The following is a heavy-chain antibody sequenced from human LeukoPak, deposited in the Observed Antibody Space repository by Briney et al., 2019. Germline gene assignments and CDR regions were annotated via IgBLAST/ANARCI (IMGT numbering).Heavy chain of an antibody. CDR2: ISSSGSTI. D-gene: IGHD3-10*01. Sequence: GGSLRLSCAASGFTFSSYEMNWVRQAPGKGLEWVSYISSSGSTIYYADSVKGRFTTSRDNAKNSLYLQMNSLRAEDTAVYYCARDLLWFGTYYYYGMDVWGQGTTVTVSS. CDR3: ARDLLWFGTYYYYGMDV. J-gene: IGHJ6*02. V-gene: IGHV3-48*03. CDR1: GFTFSSYE.